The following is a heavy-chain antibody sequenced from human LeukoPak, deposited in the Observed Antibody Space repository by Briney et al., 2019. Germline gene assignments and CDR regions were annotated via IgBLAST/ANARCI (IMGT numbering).Heavy chain of an antibody. V-gene: IGHV3-48*03. CDR2: ISGSDNTR. CDR3: ARRAAAGHLDGFDI. J-gene: IGHJ3*02. CDR1: GFTFSSYP. Sequence: GGSLRLSCAASGFTFSSYPMNWVRQAPGWGLEWVSYISGSDNTRSYADSVKGRFTISRDNAKSSLSLQMNSLRAEDTAVYYCARRAAAGHLDGFDIWGQGTLITVSS. D-gene: IGHD6-13*01.